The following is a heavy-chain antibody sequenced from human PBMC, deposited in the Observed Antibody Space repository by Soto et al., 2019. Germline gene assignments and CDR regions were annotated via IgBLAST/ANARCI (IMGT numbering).Heavy chain of an antibody. CDR3: ARDIACGGDCSPGYFDY. CDR1: GITFSSYG. D-gene: IGHD2-21*02. J-gene: IGHJ4*02. V-gene: IGHV3-33*01. CDR2: IGYDGSNK. Sequence: QVQLVESGGGVVQPGRSLRLSCAASGITFSSYGMHWVRQAPGKGLEWVSVIGYDGSNKYYADSVKGRFTISRDNSKNTLYLQMNSLRAEDTAVYYCARDIACGGDCSPGYFDYWGQGTLVTVSS.